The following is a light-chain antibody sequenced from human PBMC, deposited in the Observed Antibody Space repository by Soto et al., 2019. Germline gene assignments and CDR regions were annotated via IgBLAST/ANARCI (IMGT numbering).Light chain of an antibody. J-gene: IGLJ1*01. CDR2: DDS. Sequence: SYELTQPPSESVAPGETARITCGGNNIGSKSVHWYQQKAGQAPVLVVYDDSDRPPGIAERFAGSNSGNTATLTISRVEAGDEADYFCQVWDSSSDNFCLGNGTKVTVL. CDR3: QVWDSSSDNFC. V-gene: IGLV3-21*02. CDR1: NIGSKS.